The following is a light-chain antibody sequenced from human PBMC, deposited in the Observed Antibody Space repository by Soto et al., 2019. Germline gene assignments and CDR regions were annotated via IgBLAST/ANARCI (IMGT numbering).Light chain of an antibody. CDR3: QQYGSSPPT. CDR1: QSVRSSN. CDR2: GAS. J-gene: IGKJ1*01. Sequence: IVLTQSPDTQSLSPGESATLSCRASQSVRSSNLAWYQQKPGQGPRLLIYGASSRATGTPDRFSGSGSGTDFTLTINRLEPEDFALYYCQQYGSSPPTFGQGTKVDIK. V-gene: IGKV3-20*01.